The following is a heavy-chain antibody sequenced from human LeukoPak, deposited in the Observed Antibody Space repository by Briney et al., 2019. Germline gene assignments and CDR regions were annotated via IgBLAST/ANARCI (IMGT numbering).Heavy chain of an antibody. CDR2: VFDSGRT. CDR3: TTIKRGNIFGYFDF. CDR1: GGSMTTHH. V-gene: IGHV4-59*11. D-gene: IGHD5-18*01. J-gene: IGHJ4*02. Sequence: SETLSPTRTVSGGSMTTHHWNWIRQTPGKGLEWIGYVFDSGRTKENPSLKSRVTLSADTSKNQLSLRLSSVTAADTAVYYCTTIKRGNIFGYFDFWGQGVLVTVSS.